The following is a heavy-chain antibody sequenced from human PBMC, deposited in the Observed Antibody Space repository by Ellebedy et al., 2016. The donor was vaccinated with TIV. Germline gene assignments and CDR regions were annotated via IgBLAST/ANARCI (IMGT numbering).Heavy chain of an antibody. CDR3: ARGGVRIAARGYWYFDL. J-gene: IGHJ2*01. CDR2: IYYSGST. CDR1: GGSISSYY. D-gene: IGHD6-25*01. V-gene: IGHV4-59*12. Sequence: MPSETLSLTCTVSGGSISSYYWSWIRQPPGKGLEWIGYIYYSGSTNYNPSLKSRVTISVDTSKNQFSLKLSSVTAADTAVYYCARGGVRIAARGYWYFDLWGRGTLVTVSS.